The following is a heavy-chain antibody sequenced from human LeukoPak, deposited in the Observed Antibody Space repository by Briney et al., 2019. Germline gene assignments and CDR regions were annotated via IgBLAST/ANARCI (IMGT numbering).Heavy chain of an antibody. CDR1: GYTFTSYA. J-gene: IGHJ4*02. CDR3: ARGIHYYYDSSGYSPYYFDY. V-gene: IGHV7-4-1*02. D-gene: IGHD3-22*01. CDR2: INTNTGNP. Sequence: ASVKVSCKASGYTFTSYAMNWVRQAPGQGLEWMGWINTNTGNPTYAQGFTGRFVFSLDTSVSTAYLQISSLKAEDTAVYYCARGIHYYYDSSGYSPYYFDYWGQGTLVTVSS.